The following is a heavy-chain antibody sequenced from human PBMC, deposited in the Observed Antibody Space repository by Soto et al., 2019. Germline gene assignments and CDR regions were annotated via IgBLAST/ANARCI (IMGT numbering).Heavy chain of an antibody. V-gene: IGHV4-59*01. J-gene: IGHJ4*02. CDR3: ARSRAYCGGDCSIDY. CDR2: IYYSGST. D-gene: IGHD2-21*02. CDR1: GGSISSYY. Sequence: PSEPLSLTCTVSGGSISSYYWSWIRQPPGKGLEWIGYIYYSGSTNYNPSLKSRVTISVDTSKNQFSLKLSSVTAADTAVYYCARSRAYCGGDCSIDYWGQGTLVTVSS.